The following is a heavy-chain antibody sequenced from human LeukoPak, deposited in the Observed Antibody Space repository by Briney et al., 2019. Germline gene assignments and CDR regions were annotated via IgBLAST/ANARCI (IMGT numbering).Heavy chain of an antibody. V-gene: IGHV4-59*01. J-gene: IGHJ2*01. Sequence: SETLFLTCTVSGGSISNYYWSWIRQPPGKGLEWIGYIYYSGSTNYNPSLKSRVTISVDTSKKQFSLKLSSVTAADTAVYYCARGSWYFHLWGRGTLVTVSS. CDR2: IYYSGST. CDR1: GGSISNYY. CDR3: ARGSWYFHL.